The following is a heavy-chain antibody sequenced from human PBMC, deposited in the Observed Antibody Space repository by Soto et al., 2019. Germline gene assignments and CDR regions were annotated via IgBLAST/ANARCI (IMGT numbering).Heavy chain of an antibody. CDR3: ARETPFSSSSGPYYGMDV. J-gene: IGHJ6*02. Sequence: SLRLSCAASGFTLSSYDMHWVRQATGKGLEWVSAIGTAGDTYYPGSVKGRFTISRENAKNSLYLQMNSLRAGDTAVYYCARETPFSSSSGPYYGMDVWGQGTTVTVSS. CDR2: IGTAGDT. CDR1: GFTLSSYD. D-gene: IGHD6-6*01. V-gene: IGHV3-13*01.